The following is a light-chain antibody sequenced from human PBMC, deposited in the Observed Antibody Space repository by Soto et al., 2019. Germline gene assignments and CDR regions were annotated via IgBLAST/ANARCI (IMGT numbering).Light chain of an antibody. CDR3: QKYGSAPRT. CDR2: GAS. J-gene: IGKJ1*01. V-gene: IGKV3-20*01. CDR1: QSVSSSY. Sequence: EIVLTQSPGTLSLSPGARATLACRASQSVSSSYLAWYQQKPGQAPRLLIYGASSRPTGIPDRFSGSGSGTDFTLTISSLEPEDFAVYYCQKYGSAPRTFGQGTKVDIK.